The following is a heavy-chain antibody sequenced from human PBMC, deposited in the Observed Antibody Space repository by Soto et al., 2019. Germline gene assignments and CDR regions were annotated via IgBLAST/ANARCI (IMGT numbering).Heavy chain of an antibody. J-gene: IGHJ4*02. V-gene: IGHV3-23*01. CDR1: GFTFSSYA. D-gene: IGHD7-27*01. CDR2: ISGSGGST. CDR3: AKDASGTGDNWYFDY. Sequence: GGSLRLSCAASGFTFSSYAMSWVRQAPGKGLEWVSAISGSGGSTYYADSVKGRFTSSRDNSKNTLYLQMNSLRAEDTAVYYCAKDASGTGDNWYFDYWGQGTLVTVSS.